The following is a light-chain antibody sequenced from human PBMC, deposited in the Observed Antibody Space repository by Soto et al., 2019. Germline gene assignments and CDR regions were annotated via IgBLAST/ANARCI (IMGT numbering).Light chain of an antibody. CDR1: QDITNY. J-gene: IGKJ4*01. CDR2: DAS. V-gene: IGKV1-33*01. CDR3: PQYDNLPLT. Sequence: DIQMTQSPSTLSASVGDRVTITCQASQDITNYLNWYQHKPGKAPKLLIYDASNLETGVPSRFSGSGSGTDFTFTITSLQPEDIATYYCPQYDNLPLTFGGGTKVDNK.